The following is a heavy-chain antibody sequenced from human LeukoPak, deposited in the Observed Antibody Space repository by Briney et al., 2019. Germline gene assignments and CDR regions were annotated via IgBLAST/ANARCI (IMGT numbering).Heavy chain of an antibody. CDR1: GFTFSIYA. CDR3: AKDYKSGDGYWDFDY. D-gene: IGHD5-24*01. J-gene: IGHJ4*02. Sequence: GGSLRLSCAASGFTFSIYAMSWVRQAPGKGLEWVSGIIGGGYTEYADSVKGRFTISRDDSKNTVSLEMNSLRVEDTAVYYCAKDYKSGDGYWDFDYWGQGTLVTVSS. CDR2: IIGGGYT. V-gene: IGHV3-23*01.